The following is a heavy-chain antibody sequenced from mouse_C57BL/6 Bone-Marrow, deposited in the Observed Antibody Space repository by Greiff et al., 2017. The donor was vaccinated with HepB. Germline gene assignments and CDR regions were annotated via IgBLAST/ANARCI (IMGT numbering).Heavy chain of an antibody. Sequence: EVKLQESGAELVRPGASVKLSCTASGFNIKDDYMHWVKQRPEQGLEWIGWIDPENGDTEYASKFQGKATITADTSSNTAYLQLSSLTSEDTAVYYCTLPTVVKSYFDYWGQGTTLTVSS. D-gene: IGHD1-1*01. J-gene: IGHJ2*01. CDR3: TLPTVVKSYFDY. CDR2: IDPENGDT. CDR1: GFNIKDDY. V-gene: IGHV14-4*01.